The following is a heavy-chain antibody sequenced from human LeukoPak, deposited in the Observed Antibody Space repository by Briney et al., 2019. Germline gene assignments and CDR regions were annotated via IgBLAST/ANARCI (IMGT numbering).Heavy chain of an antibody. CDR3: AGLWFGELLDPN. J-gene: IGHJ4*02. Sequence: GAALETCLKGAGTRITCYCSSWGRPMPGKGAELGGRIVTSGTDNNYSKFFEGPVTISADKSISTAYLQWNRLKASDTAMYYCAGLWFGELLDPNWGQGTLVTVSS. CDR1: GTRITCYC. CDR2: IVTSGTDN. V-gene: IGHV5-10-1*04. D-gene: IGHD3-10*01.